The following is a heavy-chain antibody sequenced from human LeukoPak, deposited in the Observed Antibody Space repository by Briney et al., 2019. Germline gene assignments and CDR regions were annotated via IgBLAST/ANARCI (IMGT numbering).Heavy chain of an antibody. V-gene: IGHV3-23*01. CDR2: ITGSGGDT. J-gene: IGHJ4*02. Sequence: PGGSLRLSCAASRFSFTNYAMSWVRQAPGKGLEWVSGITGSGGDTYYADSVKGWFTISRDDSKNTLYLQMNSLRAEDTAVYYCAKYQRGWYYFDYWGQGTLVTVSS. D-gene: IGHD6-19*01. CDR1: RFSFTNYA. CDR3: AKYQRGWYYFDY.